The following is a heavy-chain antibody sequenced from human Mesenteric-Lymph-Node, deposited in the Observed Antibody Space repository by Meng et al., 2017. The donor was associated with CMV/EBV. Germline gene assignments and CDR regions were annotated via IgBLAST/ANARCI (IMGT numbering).Heavy chain of an antibody. CDR1: GFTFHDAA. D-gene: IGHD3-16*01. Sequence: SCAASGFTFHDAAMHWVRQAPGKGLEYVSGISWNSGTTGYAGSVKGRFIISRDNTKNSLYLEMNGLRAEDTALYYCVKGSGPLTWGYYYGLDVWGQGTTVTVSS. CDR3: VKGSGPLTWGYYYGLDV. V-gene: IGHV3-9*01. J-gene: IGHJ6*02. CDR2: ISWNSGTT.